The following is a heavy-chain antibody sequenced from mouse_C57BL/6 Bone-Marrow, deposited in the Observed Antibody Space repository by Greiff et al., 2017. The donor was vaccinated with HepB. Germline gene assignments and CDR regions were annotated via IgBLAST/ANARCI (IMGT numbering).Heavy chain of an antibody. J-gene: IGHJ2*01. CDR3: AREFGTTVV. CDR2: IYPSDSET. V-gene: IGHV1-61*01. D-gene: IGHD1-1*01. CDR1: GYTFTSYW. Sequence: VQLQQPGAELVRPGSSVKLSCKASGYTFTSYWMDWVKQRPGQGLEWIGNIYPSDSETYYNQKFKDKATLTVDKSSSSAYMQLSSLTSEDSAVYYCAREFGTTVVWGQGTTLTVSS.